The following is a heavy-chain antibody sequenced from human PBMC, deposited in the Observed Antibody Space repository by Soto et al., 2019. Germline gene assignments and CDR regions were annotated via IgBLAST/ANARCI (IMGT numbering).Heavy chain of an antibody. J-gene: IGHJ4*02. CDR1: GGSLSGYY. D-gene: IGHD3-22*01. CDR2: INHSGST. Sequence: PSETLSLTCAVYGGSLSGYYWSWIRQPPGKGLEWIGEINHSGSTNYNPSLKSRVTISVDTSKNQFSLKLSSVTAADTAVYYCARGDYFSSGYYYLPHFAYSGQRTLVPVSS. V-gene: IGHV4-34*01. CDR3: ARGDYFSSGYYYLPHFAY.